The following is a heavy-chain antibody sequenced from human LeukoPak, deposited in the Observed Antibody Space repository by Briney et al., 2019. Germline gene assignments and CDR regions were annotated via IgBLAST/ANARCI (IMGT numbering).Heavy chain of an antibody. V-gene: IGHV4-59*01. Sequence: SETLSLTCTVSGGSISSYYWSWIRQPPGKGLEWIGYIYYSGSTNYNPSLKSRVTISVDTSKNQFSLKLSSVTVADTAVYYCARAYEYESSGYQLDYWGQGTLVTVSS. D-gene: IGHD3-22*01. CDR1: GGSISSYY. CDR2: IYYSGST. CDR3: ARAYEYESSGYQLDY. J-gene: IGHJ4*02.